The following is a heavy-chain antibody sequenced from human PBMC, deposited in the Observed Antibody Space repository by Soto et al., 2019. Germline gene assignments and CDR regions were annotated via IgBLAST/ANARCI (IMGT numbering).Heavy chain of an antibody. CDR1: GFTFSSYE. J-gene: IGHJ4*02. CDR2: ISSSGSTI. V-gene: IGHV3-48*03. CDR3: ARGLWGEVFVEVVTGPLVDY. D-gene: IGHD2-21*02. Sequence: EVQLVESGGGLVQPGGSLRLSCAASGFTFSSYEMNWVRQAPGKGLEWVSYISSSGSTIYYADSVKGRFTISRDNAKNSLYLQMNSLRAEDTAVYYCARGLWGEVFVEVVTGPLVDYWGQGTLVTVSS.